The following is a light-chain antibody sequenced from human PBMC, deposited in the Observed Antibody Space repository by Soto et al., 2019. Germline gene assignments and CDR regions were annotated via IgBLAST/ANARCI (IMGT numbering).Light chain of an antibody. CDR3: LQYHNLWA. Sequence: EIVLTQSPGTLSLSPVERATFSFRASQNIYSNIAWYQQRPGQAPRLLIYRASTRATGVPARFSGSGSGTEFTLTISSLQSEDFAVYSCLQYHNLWAFGQGTKVDIK. CDR2: RAS. CDR1: QNIYSN. J-gene: IGKJ1*01. V-gene: IGKV3-15*01.